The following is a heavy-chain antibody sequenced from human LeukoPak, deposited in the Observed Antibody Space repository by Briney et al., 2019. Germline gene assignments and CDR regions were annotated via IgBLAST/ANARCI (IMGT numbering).Heavy chain of an antibody. Sequence: GGSLRLSCAASGFTFSSYAMHWVRQAPGKGLEWVAVISYDGSNKYYADSVKGRFTISRDNSKNTLYLQMNSLRAEDTAVYYCARETYLYYFDYWGQGTLVTVSS. CDR2: ISYDGSNK. CDR1: GFTFSSYA. J-gene: IGHJ4*02. CDR3: ARETYLYYFDY. V-gene: IGHV3-30-3*01. D-gene: IGHD3-16*01.